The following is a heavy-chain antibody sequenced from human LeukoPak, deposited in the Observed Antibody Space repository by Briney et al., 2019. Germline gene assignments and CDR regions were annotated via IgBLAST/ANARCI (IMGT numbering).Heavy chain of an antibody. CDR3: ARDGDGGNSDY. Sequence: SVKVSCKTSGYTFTSYGISWVRQAPGQGLEWMGRIIPILGIANYAQKFQGRVTITADKSTSTAYMELSSLRSEDTAVYYCARDGDGGNSDYWGQGTLVTVSS. CDR1: GYTFTSYG. CDR2: IIPILGIA. D-gene: IGHD4-23*01. V-gene: IGHV1-69*04. J-gene: IGHJ4*02.